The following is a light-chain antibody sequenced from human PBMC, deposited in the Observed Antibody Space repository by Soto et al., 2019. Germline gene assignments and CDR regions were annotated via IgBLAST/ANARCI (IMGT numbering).Light chain of an antibody. Sequence: IVMTQSPATLSVSPGERATLSCRASQSVSSNLAWYQQKPGQAPRLLIYGASTRATGIPARFSGSGSGTEFTLTISSLQSEDFAVYYCQQYNNWPPVFGGGTKLEIK. CDR2: GAS. V-gene: IGKV3-15*01. J-gene: IGKJ4*01. CDR3: QQYNNWPPV. CDR1: QSVSSN.